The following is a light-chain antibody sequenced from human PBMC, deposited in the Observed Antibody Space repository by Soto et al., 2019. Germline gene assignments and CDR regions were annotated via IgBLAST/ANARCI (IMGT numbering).Light chain of an antibody. J-gene: IGLJ1*01. Sequence: QSVLTQPPSVSGAPGQRVTSSCNGSSSGIGAAFDVHWYQQLPGTAPQLLIYANNNRPSGVPDRFSGSKSGTSASLAIAGLQAEDEADYYCQAYDSSLGGSVFGTGTKLTVL. CDR3: QAYDSSLGGSV. V-gene: IGLV1-40*01. CDR2: ANN. CDR1: SSGIGAAFD.